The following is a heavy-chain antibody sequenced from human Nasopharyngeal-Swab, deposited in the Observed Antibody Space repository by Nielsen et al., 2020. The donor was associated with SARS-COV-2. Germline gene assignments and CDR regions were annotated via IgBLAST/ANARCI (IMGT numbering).Heavy chain of an antibody. J-gene: IGHJ6*02. Sequence: GESLKISCKGSGYSSTTYWIGWVRQMPGKGLEWMGNIYPGDSHTRYSPSFQAQVPISVDKYGSTAYLQWSSLKASDTAIYYCARPMRPMGHYYFGMDVWGQGTTVTVSS. V-gene: IGHV5-51*01. D-gene: IGHD1-26*01. CDR1: GYSSTTYW. CDR2: IYPGDSHT. CDR3: ARPMRPMGHYYFGMDV.